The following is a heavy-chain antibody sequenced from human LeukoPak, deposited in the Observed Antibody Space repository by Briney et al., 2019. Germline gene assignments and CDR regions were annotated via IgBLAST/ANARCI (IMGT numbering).Heavy chain of an antibody. J-gene: IGHJ4*02. CDR3: ARSEQWLVPLDH. D-gene: IGHD6-19*01. Sequence: PSETLSLTCTVSGGSISSSSYYWGWIRQPPGKGLEWIGSMYYSGSTYYNPSLKSRVTISVDTSKNQFSLKLSSVTAADTAVYYCARSEQWLVPLDHWGQGTLVTVSS. CDR2: MYYSGST. CDR1: GGSISSSSYY. V-gene: IGHV4-39*07.